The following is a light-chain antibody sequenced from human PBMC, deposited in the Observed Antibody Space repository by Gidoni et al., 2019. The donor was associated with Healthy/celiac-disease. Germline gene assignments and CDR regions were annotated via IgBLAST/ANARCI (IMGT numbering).Light chain of an antibody. CDR2: AAS. CDR1: QSISSY. J-gene: IGKJ1*01. V-gene: IGKV1-39*01. Sequence: DIQMTQSPSSLSASVGDRVTITCRASQSISSYLNWYQQKPGKAPKLLNYAASSLQSGVPSRFSGSGSGTDFTLTISSLQPEDFATYYCQQSYSTPPKFGQGTKVEIK. CDR3: QQSYSTPPK.